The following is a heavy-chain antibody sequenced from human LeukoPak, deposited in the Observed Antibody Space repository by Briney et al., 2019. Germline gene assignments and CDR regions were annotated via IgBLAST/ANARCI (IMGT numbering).Heavy chain of an antibody. J-gene: IGHJ6*02. CDR1: GYTFTSYG. D-gene: IGHD3-3*01. Sequence: ASVKVSCKASGYTFTSYGISWVRQAPGQGLEWMGWISAYNGNTNYAQKLQGRVTMTTDTSTSTAYMELRSLRSDDTAVYYCAREYDLWSGYYGMDVWGQGTTVTVSS. V-gene: IGHV1-18*01. CDR3: AREYDLWSGYYGMDV. CDR2: ISAYNGNT.